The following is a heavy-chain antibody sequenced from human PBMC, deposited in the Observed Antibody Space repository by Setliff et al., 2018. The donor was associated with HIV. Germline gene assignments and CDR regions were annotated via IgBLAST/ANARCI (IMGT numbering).Heavy chain of an antibody. J-gene: IGHJ1*01. CDR1: GYSFTSYW. CDR2: INPGDSET. D-gene: IGHD3-10*01. V-gene: IGHV5-51*01. Sequence: PGESLKISCKGSGYSFTSYWIGWVRQTPGKGLEWMGIINPGDSETRYNPPFQGQVTISADKSINTAYLQWSSLKASDTTMYYCARSDRVLWFGELSKYLYFQHWGQGTLVTVSS. CDR3: ARSDRVLWFGELSKYLYFQH.